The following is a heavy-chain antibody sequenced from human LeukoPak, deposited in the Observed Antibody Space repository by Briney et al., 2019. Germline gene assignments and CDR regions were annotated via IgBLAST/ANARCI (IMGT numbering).Heavy chain of an antibody. CDR2: ISGSSGSS. V-gene: IGHV3-23*01. CDR1: GFTFSSYA. J-gene: IGHJ4*02. CDR3: ARDLSAVGNLYFDC. Sequence: GGSLRLSCAASGFTFSSYAMSWVRQAPGKGLEWVSAISGSSGSSYYADSVKGRFTISRDNSKNTLYLQMNSLRAEDTAVYYCARDLSAVGNLYFDCWGQGTLVTVSS.